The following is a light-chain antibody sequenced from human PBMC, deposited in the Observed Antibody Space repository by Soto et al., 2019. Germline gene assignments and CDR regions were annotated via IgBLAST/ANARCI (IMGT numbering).Light chain of an antibody. CDR3: AAWDDSLIVVA. Sequence: QSVLTQPPSVSGTPGQRVTISCSGSSSNIGSNAVNWYQQLPGTAPKLLIYNHNQRPSEVPDRFSGSKSGTSASLAISGLQSEDEADYFCAAWDDSLIVVAFGGGTQLTVL. J-gene: IGLJ7*01. V-gene: IGLV1-44*01. CDR1: SSNIGSNA. CDR2: NHN.